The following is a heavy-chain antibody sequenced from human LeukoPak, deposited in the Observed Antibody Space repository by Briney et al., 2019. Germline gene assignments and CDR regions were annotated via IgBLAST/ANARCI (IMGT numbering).Heavy chain of an antibody. CDR3: ARDGTPNYSSGWVYMDV. Sequence: GGSLRLSCAASGFTFSSYEMNWVRPAPGKGLEWLSYIGSSDSTTHYADSVKGRFTISRDNAKNSLYLQMNSLRVEDTAVYYCARDGTPNYSSGWVYMDVWGEGTTVTISS. CDR1: GFTFSSYE. J-gene: IGHJ6*03. D-gene: IGHD6-25*01. CDR2: IGSSDSTT. V-gene: IGHV3-48*03.